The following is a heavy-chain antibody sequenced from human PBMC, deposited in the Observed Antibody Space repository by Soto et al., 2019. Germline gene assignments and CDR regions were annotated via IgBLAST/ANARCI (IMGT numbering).Heavy chain of an antibody. D-gene: IGHD2-21*01. J-gene: IGHJ4*02. Sequence: QVLLVQSGAEVPRPGSSLKVSCKASGYNVISHYIHWARQDPGQGLEWMGFINPSGGSTTHAQNFHARLRRRRDTSTSTVYMELGGLRSEDPAVYDWAVYYLSGDSSLNYFDYWGKGTLVTVSS. CDR3: AVYYLSGDSSLNYFDY. CDR2: INPSGGST. V-gene: IGHV1-46*01. CDR1: GYNVISHY.